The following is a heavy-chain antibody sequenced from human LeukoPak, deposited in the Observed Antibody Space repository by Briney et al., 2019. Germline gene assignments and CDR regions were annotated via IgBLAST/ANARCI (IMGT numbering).Heavy chain of an antibody. CDR3: ARAGRGGGMY. CDR1: GGSFSGYY. CDR2: INRSGST. Sequence: SETLSLXCAVYGGSFSGYYWSWIRQPPGKELEWIGEINRSGSTDYSPSLKSRVTISVDTSNNRFSLGLSSVTAADTAVYYCARAGRGGGMYWGQGTLVTVSS. J-gene: IGHJ4*02. V-gene: IGHV4-34*01. D-gene: IGHD2-15*01.